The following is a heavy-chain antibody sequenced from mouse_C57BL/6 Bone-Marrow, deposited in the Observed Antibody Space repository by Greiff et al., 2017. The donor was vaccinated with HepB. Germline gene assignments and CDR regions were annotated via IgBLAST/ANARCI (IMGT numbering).Heavy chain of an antibody. CDR3: AREGYYGSRAWFAY. CDR2: INPSSGYT. D-gene: IGHD1-1*01. V-gene: IGHV1-7*01. Sequence: VQLQQSGAELAKPGASVKLSCKASGYTFTSYWMHWVKQRPGQGLEWIGYINPSSGYTKYNQKFKDKATLTADKSSRTAYMQLSSLTYEDSAVYYCAREGYYGSRAWFAYWGQGTLVTVSA. J-gene: IGHJ3*01. CDR1: GYTFTSYW.